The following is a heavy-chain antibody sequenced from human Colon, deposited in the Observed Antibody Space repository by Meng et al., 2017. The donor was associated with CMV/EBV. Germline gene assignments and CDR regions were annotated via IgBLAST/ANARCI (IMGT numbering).Heavy chain of an antibody. CDR2: TYYRSKWYH. CDR3: ARGINGGCGD. D-gene: IGHD4-23*01. V-gene: IGHV6-1*01. CDR1: GDIVSSNSAA. Sequence: QVQLQQSGPGLVKPSXTLSPPCASPGDIVSSNSAAWHWIRQSPSRGLEWLGRTYYRSKWYHEYAVSVKSRITISPDTPKDQFSLQLNSMTPEDTAVYYCARGINGGCGDWGQGTLVTVSS. J-gene: IGHJ4*02.